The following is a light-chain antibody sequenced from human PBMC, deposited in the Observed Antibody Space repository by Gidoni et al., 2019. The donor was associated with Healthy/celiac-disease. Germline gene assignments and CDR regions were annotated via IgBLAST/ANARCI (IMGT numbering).Light chain of an antibody. CDR3: QQRSNWHPT. J-gene: IGKJ3*01. Sequence: DIVLTQSPATLSLSPGERATLSCRASQSVSSYLAWYQQKPGQAPRLLIYDASNRATGIPARFSGSGSGTDFTLTISSLEPEDFAVYYWQQRSNWHPTFGPGTKVDIK. CDR1: QSVSSY. V-gene: IGKV3-11*01. CDR2: DAS.